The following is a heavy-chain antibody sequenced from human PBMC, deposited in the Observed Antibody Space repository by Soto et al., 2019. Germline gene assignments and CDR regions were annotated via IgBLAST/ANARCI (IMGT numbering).Heavy chain of an antibody. CDR1: GGTFSSYA. D-gene: IGHD3-3*01. CDR3: ARDRVTIFGVVINWFDP. Sequence: QVQLVRSGAEVKKPGSSVKVSCKASGGTFSSYAISWVRQAPGQGLEWMGGIIPIFGTANYAQKFQGRVTITADKSTSTAYMELSSLRSEDTAVYYCARDRVTIFGVVINWFDPWGQGTLVTVSS. V-gene: IGHV1-69*06. CDR2: IIPIFGTA. J-gene: IGHJ5*02.